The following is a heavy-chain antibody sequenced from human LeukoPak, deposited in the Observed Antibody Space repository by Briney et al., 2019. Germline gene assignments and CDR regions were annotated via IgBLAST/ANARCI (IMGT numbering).Heavy chain of an antibody. CDR3: ARDLYGSGKTDY. V-gene: IGHV1-2*02. CDR1: GYTFTCYY. CDR2: INPDSGGT. D-gene: IGHD3-10*01. J-gene: IGHJ4*02. Sequence: ASVKVSCKASGYTFTCYYMHWVRQAPGQGLEWLGWINPDSGGTNYAQKFHGRVTMTRDTSVSTVYMELSRLTSDDTAVYYCARDLYGSGKTDYWGQGTLVTVSS.